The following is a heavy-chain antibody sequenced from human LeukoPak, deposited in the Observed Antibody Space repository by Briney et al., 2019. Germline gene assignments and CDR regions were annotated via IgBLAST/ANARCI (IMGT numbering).Heavy chain of an antibody. V-gene: IGHV3-72*01. Sequence: PGGSLRLSWAASGFTFSDHYMDWVRQAPGKGLEWVGRTRNRANSYITEYAASVKGRFTLSRDDSKNSLYLQMNSLKTEDTAVYYCAKGGALSPWYYFDYWGQGTLVTVSS. D-gene: IGHD3-16*02. CDR1: GFTFSDHY. CDR2: TRNRANSYIT. CDR3: AKGGALSPWYYFDY. J-gene: IGHJ4*02.